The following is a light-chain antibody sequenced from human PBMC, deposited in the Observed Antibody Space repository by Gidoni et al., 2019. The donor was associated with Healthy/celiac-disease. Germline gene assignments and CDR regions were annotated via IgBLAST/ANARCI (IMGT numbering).Light chain of an antibody. J-gene: IGLJ2*01. CDR3: SSYAGSNNLV. Sequence: QSALTHPPSASGPPGQSVTISCTGTSSDVGGYNYVSWYQQHSGKAPKLMIYEVSKRPSGVPDRFSGSKSGNTASLTVSGLQAEDEADYYCSSYAGSNNLVFGGGTKLTVL. V-gene: IGLV2-8*01. CDR1: SSDVGGYNY. CDR2: EVS.